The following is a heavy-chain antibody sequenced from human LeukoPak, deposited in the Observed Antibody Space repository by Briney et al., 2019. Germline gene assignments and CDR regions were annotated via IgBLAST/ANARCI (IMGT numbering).Heavy chain of an antibody. Sequence: GASVKVSCKASGYTFTGYYMHWVRQAPGQGLEWMGWINPNSGGTNYAQKFQGRVTMTRDTSISTAYMELSRLRSDDTAVYYCARVLRRYCSGGSCYGYWGQGTLVTVSS. J-gene: IGHJ4*02. D-gene: IGHD2-15*01. CDR3: ARVLRRYCSGGSCYGY. CDR1: GYTFTGYY. CDR2: INPNSGGT. V-gene: IGHV1-2*02.